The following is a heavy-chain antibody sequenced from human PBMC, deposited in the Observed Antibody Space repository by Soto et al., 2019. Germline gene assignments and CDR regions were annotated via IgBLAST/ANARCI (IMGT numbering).Heavy chain of an antibody. V-gene: IGHV3-48*01. Sequence: EVQLVESGGGLVQPGGSLRLSCAASGFAFNGYSMNWVRQTPGKGLEWLSYITGSSRTIYYADSVKGRFTVSRDSAKDSLYLQMNSLRAEDTAVYYCARGRGSSLSYYYMDVWGRGSAVTVS. CDR1: GFAFNGYS. CDR3: ARGRGSSLSYYYMDV. CDR2: ITGSSRTI. D-gene: IGHD6-13*01. J-gene: IGHJ6*03.